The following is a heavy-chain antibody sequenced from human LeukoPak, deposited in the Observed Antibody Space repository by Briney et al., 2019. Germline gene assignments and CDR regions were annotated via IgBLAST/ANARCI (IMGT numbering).Heavy chain of an antibody. D-gene: IGHD3-16*01. J-gene: IGHJ4*02. Sequence: PGGSLRLSCAASGFTFSSYEMNWVRQAPGKGLEWVSYISSSGSTIYYADSVKGRFTISRDNAKNSLYLQMNSLRAEDTAVYYCARDPGGYGPQDYWGQGTLVTVSS. CDR1: GFTFSSYE. CDR3: ARDPGGYGPQDY. CDR2: ISSSGSTI. V-gene: IGHV3-48*03.